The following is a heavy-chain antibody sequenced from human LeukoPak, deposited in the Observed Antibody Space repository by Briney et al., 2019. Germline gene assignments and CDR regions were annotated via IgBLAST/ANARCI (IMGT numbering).Heavy chain of an antibody. CDR3: AHRHNLGVTGPVITPDS. CDR2: IFWDDDE. V-gene: IGHV2-5*02. J-gene: IGHJ5*01. Sequence: SGPTLVNPTQTLTLTCTFSGFSLSTHGMGVGWIRQPPGKALEWLALIFWDDDERHSPSLKSRLTITKDTFKNQVVLTMTNMDPVDTATYYCAHRHNLGVTGPVITPDSWGQGTLVTVSS. CDR1: GFSLSTHGMG. D-gene: IGHD2-21*02.